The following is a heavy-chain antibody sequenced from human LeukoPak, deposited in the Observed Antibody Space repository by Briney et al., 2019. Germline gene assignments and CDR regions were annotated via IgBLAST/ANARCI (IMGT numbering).Heavy chain of an antibody. D-gene: IGHD2-2*01. CDR1: GYTFTGYY. Sequence: GASVKVSCKASGYTFTGYYMHWVRKAPGQGLEWMGRINPNSGGTNYVQKFQGRVTMTRDTSSNTAYMELSRLRLDDTAVYYCARGDVLGYCSSASCSLNIWDSWGQGTLVTVSS. CDR2: INPNSGGT. CDR3: ARGDVLGYCSSASCSLNIWDS. J-gene: IGHJ4*02. V-gene: IGHV1-2*06.